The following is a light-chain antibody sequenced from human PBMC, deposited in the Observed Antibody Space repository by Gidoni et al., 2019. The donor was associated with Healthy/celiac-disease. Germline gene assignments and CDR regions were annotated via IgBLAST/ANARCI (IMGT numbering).Light chain of an antibody. V-gene: IGKV1-39*01. Sequence: DIQMTQSPSSLSASVGDRVTITCPASQSISSYLDWYQQKPGKAHKLLIYAASSLQSGVPSRFSGSGSGTDFTLTITSLQPEDFATYSCQQSYSTPPYSFGQGTKLEIK. CDR2: AAS. CDR1: QSISSY. J-gene: IGKJ2*03. CDR3: QQSYSTPPYS.